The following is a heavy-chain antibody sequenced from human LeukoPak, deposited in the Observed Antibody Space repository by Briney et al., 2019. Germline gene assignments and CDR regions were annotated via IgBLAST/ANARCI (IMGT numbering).Heavy chain of an antibody. V-gene: IGHV4-59*12. CDR1: AGSISSYY. CDR2: IYYSGST. CDR3: ASWPILDY. J-gene: IGHJ4*02. Sequence: SETLSLTCTVSAGSISSYYWSWIRQPPGKGLEWIGYIYYSGSTNYNPSLKSRVTISVDTPKNQFSLKLSSVTAADTAVYYCASWPILDYWGQGTLVTVSS.